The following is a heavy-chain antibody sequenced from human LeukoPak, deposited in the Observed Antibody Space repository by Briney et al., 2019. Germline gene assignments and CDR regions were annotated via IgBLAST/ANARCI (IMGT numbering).Heavy chain of an antibody. D-gene: IGHD2-21*02. Sequence: PGGSLRLSCAASGFTFSNYWMSWVRQAPGKGLERVANIKQDGSEKLYVDSLKGRFTISRDNAKNSLYLQMNSLRPEDTAVYYCAKVTAQFSFDYWGQGTLVTVSS. CDR1: GFTFSNYW. CDR2: IKQDGSEK. J-gene: IGHJ4*02. V-gene: IGHV3-7*02. CDR3: AKVTAQFSFDY.